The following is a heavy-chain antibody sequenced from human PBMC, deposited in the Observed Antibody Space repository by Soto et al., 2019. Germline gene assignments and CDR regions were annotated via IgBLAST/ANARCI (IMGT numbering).Heavy chain of an antibody. D-gene: IGHD3-9*01. V-gene: IGHV4-39*01. CDR2: IYYSGST. Sequence: SETLSLTCTVSGGSISSAGYNWSWIRQHPGKGLEWIGYIYYSGSTYYNPSLKSRVTISVDTSKNQFSLKLSSVTAADTAVYYCASGYDILTGYPRGDYYGMDVWGQGTTVTVSS. CDR3: ASGYDILTGYPRGDYYGMDV. J-gene: IGHJ6*02. CDR1: GGSISSAGYN.